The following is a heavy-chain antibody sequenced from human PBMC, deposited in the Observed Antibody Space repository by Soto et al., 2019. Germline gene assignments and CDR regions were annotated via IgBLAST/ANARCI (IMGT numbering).Heavy chain of an antibody. CDR2: IWYDGSNK. Sequence: QVQLVESGGGVVQPGRSLRLSCAASGFTFSSYGMHWVRQAPGKGLEWVAVIWYDGSNKYYADSVKGRFTISRDNSKNPLYLQMNSLRAEDTAVYYCARAMATIPPSDAAAFEIWGQGTMVTVSS. CDR3: ARAMATIPPSDAAAFEI. CDR1: GFTFSSYG. D-gene: IGHD5-12*01. J-gene: IGHJ3*02. V-gene: IGHV3-33*01.